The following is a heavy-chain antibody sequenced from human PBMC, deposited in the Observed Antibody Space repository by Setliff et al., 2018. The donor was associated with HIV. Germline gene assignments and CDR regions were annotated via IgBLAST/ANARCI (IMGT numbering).Heavy chain of an antibody. CDR2: IYNSATT. CDR1: GASISFDT. D-gene: IGHD4-17*01. J-gene: IGHJ6*02. Sequence: SETLSLTCIVSGASISFDTWSWIRQPPGKGLQWIGFIYNSATTNYNPSLKGRVTISLDTSNNQFSLKVNSVTAADTAIYYCARGGPTVAYGVDVWGQGTTVTVSS. CDR3: ARGGPTVAYGVDV. V-gene: IGHV4-59*12.